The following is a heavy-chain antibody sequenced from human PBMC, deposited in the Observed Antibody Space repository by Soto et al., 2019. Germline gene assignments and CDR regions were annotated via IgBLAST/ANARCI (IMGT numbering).Heavy chain of an antibody. J-gene: IGHJ5*02. Sequence: QVQLQESGPGLGKPSETLSLTCTVTVGSISTYYWSWIRQPPGKGLEWIGHIYYTRNTNYNPSLKSRVTISVATSTNRFSLRLRSVSAADTAVDYCARDQSLEFHNWFEPWGQGTLVTVSS. CDR3: ARDQSLEFHNWFEP. CDR1: VGSISTYY. V-gene: IGHV4-59*13. D-gene: IGHD3-10*01. CDR2: IYYTRNT.